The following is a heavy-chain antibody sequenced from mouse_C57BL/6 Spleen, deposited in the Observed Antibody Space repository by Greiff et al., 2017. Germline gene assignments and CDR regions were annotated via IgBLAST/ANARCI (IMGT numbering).Heavy chain of an antibody. CDR2: IDPSDSET. D-gene: IGHD1-1*01. CDR3: ARLRYGSSYDYFDY. J-gene: IGHJ2*01. V-gene: IGHV1-52*01. CDR1: GYTFTSYW. Sequence: VQLQQPGAELVRPGSSVKLSCKASGYTFTSYWMHWVKQRPIQGLEWIGNIDPSDSETHYNQKFKDKATLTVDKSSSTAYMQLSSLTSEDSAVYYCARLRYGSSYDYFDYWGQGTTLTVSS.